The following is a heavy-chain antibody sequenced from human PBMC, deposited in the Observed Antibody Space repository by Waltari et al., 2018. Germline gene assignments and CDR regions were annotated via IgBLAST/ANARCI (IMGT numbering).Heavy chain of an antibody. D-gene: IGHD1-1*01. V-gene: IGHV3-74*03. CDR1: GFTFSSYW. CDR2: ISSDASDT. CDR3: ARVSRRTYRSPVPGRHYYYGMDV. J-gene: IGHJ6*02. Sequence: EAQLVESGGGLVQPGDSLRLSCAASGFTFSSYWMNWVRQAPGKGPLWVSRISSDASDTTYADSVKGRFTISRDNAKNTLYLQMNRLRAEDTAVYFCARVSRRTYRSPVPGRHYYYGMDVWGQGTTVTVSS.